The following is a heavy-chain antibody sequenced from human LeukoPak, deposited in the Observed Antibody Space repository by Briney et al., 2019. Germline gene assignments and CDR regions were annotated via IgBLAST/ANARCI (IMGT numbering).Heavy chain of an antibody. V-gene: IGHV4-30-4*08. CDR1: GGSISSGDYY. D-gene: IGHD3-10*01. J-gene: IGHJ5*02. CDR2: IYYSGST. Sequence: PSQTLSLTCTVSGGSISSGDYYWSWIRQPPGKGLEWIGYIYYSGSTYYNPSLKSRVTISVDTSKNQFSLKLSSVTAADTAVYYCARGWYYYGSGPSGAFDPWGQGTLVTVSS. CDR3: ARGWYYYGSGPSGAFDP.